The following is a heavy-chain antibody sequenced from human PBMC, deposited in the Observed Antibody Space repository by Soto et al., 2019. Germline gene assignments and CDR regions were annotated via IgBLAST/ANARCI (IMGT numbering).Heavy chain of an antibody. Sequence: ASVKVSYKASGYTFTSYGISWVRQAPGQGLEWMGWISAYNGNTNYAQKLQGRVTMTTDTSTSTAYMELRSLRSDDTAVYYCARDRGTTYYDILTGYYIDYWGQGTLVTVSS. CDR1: GYTFTSYG. CDR3: ARDRGTTYYDILTGYYIDY. J-gene: IGHJ4*02. V-gene: IGHV1-18*01. CDR2: ISAYNGNT. D-gene: IGHD3-9*01.